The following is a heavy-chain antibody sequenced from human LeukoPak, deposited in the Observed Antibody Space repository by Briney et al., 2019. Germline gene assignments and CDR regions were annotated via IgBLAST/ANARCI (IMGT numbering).Heavy chain of an antibody. CDR1: GFTFSSYG. V-gene: IGHV3-30*02. J-gene: IGHJ6*03. CDR2: IRYDGSNK. Sequence: GGSLRLSCAASGFTFSSYGMHWVRQAPGKGLEWVAFIRYDGSNKYYADSVKGRFTISRDNSKNSLYLQMNSLKTEDTAFYYCAKDSPDSIGYMDVWGKGTTVTVSS. D-gene: IGHD3-22*01. CDR3: AKDSPDSIGYMDV.